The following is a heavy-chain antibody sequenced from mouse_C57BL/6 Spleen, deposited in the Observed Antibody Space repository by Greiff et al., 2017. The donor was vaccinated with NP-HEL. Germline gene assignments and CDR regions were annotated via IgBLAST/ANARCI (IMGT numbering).Heavy chain of an antibody. V-gene: IGHV1-58*01. CDR3: ARPSTMVTTEGNSYYFDY. CDR2: IYIGNGYT. J-gene: IGHJ2*01. CDR1: GYTFTSYG. Sequence: EVHLVESGAELVRPGSSVKMSCKTSGYTFTSYGINWVKQRPGQGLEWIGYIYIGNGYTEYNEKFKGKATLTSDTSSSTAYMQLSSLTSEDSAIYFCARPSTMVTTEGNSYYFDYWGQGTTLTVSS. D-gene: IGHD2-2*01.